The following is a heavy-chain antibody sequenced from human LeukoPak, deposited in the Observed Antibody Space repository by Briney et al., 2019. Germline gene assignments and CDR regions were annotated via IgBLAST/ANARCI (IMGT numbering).Heavy chain of an antibody. CDR2: IYHSGTT. CDR3: ARESLTGDFDY. Sequence: SETLSLTCSVSGSSISSGYYRGWIRQPPGKGLEWIGSIYHSGTTYYNPSLKSRVTISVDTSKNQFSLRLRSVTAADTAVFYCARESLTGDFDYWGQGTLVTVSS. J-gene: IGHJ4*02. D-gene: IGHD7-27*01. V-gene: IGHV4-38-2*02. CDR1: GSSISSGYY.